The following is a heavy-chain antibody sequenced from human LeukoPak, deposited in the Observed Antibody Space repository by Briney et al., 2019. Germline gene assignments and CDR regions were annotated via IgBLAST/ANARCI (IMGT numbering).Heavy chain of an antibody. D-gene: IGHD6-13*01. J-gene: IGHJ5*02. V-gene: IGHV4-59*11. Sequence: PSETLSLTCTVSGDSISRHYWNWIRQPPGKGLEWIGYIYYSEDTNYNPSLKSRVTISADMSKNQFSLKLTSVTAADTAVYYCARDRGGAAAFDWFDPWGQGTLVTVSS. CDR2: IYYSEDT. CDR1: GDSISRHY. CDR3: ARDRGGAAAFDWFDP.